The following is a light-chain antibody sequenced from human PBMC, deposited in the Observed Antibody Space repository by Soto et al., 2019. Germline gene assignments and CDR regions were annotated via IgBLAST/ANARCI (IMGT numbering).Light chain of an antibody. J-gene: IGLJ1*01. CDR1: SSDVGGYNY. CDR2: EVS. V-gene: IGLV2-8*01. Sequence: QSVLTQPPSASGSPGQSVTISCTGTSSDVGGYNYVSWYQQHPGKAPKLMIYEVSKRPSGVPNRFSASKSGNTASLTVSGLQAEDEADYYCSSYAGSNNFVLGNGTKVT. CDR3: SSYAGSNNFV.